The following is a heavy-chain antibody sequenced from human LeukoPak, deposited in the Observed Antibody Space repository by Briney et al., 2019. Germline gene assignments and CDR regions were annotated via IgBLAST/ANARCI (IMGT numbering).Heavy chain of an antibody. D-gene: IGHD3-22*01. CDR3: VKSTSGYSRDGFDI. V-gene: IGHV3-23*01. CDR2: ISAGGGGHT. CDR1: GFTFSSYV. J-gene: IGHJ3*02. Sequence: GGSLRLSCAGSGFTFSSYVMTWVRQPPGQGLEWVSGISAGGGGHTYYAASVKGRFTISRDNSKNTLYLQMNSLRAEDTAVYYCVKSTSGYSRDGFDIWGQGTLVTVSS.